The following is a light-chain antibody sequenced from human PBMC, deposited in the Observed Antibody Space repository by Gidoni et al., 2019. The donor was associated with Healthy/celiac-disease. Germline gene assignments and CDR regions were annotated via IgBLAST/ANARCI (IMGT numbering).Light chain of an antibody. Sequence: SSELTQDSAVSVALGQTVRITCQGDSLRSYYASWYQQKPGQAPVLVIYGKNNRPSGIPDRSSGSSSGNTASLTITGAQAEDEADYYCNSRDSSGNHLRFGGGTKLTVL. V-gene: IGLV3-19*01. CDR1: SLRSYY. CDR3: NSRDSSGNHLR. J-gene: IGLJ2*01. CDR2: GKN.